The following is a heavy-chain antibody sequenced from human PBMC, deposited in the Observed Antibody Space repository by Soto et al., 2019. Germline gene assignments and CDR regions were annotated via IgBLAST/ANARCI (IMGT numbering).Heavy chain of an antibody. J-gene: IGHJ5*02. D-gene: IGHD5-12*01. CDR2: ISAYNGNT. V-gene: IGHV1-18*01. CDR1: GYTFTSYG. CDR3: ARGHVDIVATIYGWFDP. Sequence: QVQLVQSGAEVKKPGASVKVSCKASGYTFTSYGISWVRQAPGQGLEWMXWISAYNGNTNYAQKLQGRVTMTTDTSTSTAYMELRSLRSDDTAVYYCARGHVDIVATIYGWFDPWGQGTLVTVSS.